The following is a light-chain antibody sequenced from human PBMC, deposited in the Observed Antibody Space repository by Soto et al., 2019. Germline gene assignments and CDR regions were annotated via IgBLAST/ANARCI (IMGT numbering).Light chain of an antibody. J-gene: IGLJ1*01. CDR3: FSFKTTSTHV. Sequence: QSALTQPASVSGSPGQSITISCTGTSSDVGNYIFVSWFQQHPGKAPKLMISEVNNRPSGVSNRFSGSKSGNTAYLTISGLQVEDEAEYFCFSFKTTSTHVFGTGTKVTVL. CDR2: EVN. CDR1: SSDVGNYIF. V-gene: IGLV2-14*01.